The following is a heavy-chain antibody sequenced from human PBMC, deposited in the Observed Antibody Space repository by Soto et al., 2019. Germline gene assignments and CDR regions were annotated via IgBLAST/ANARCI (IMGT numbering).Heavy chain of an antibody. J-gene: IGHJ6*02. CDR1: GFTFSSYS. CDR2: ISSSSSYI. Sequence: GGSLRLSCAASGFTFSSYSMNWVRQAPGKGLEWVSSISSSSSYIYYADSVKGRFTISRDNAKNSLYLQMNSLRAEDTAVYYCARDHSIAGIYYYYYGMDVWGQGTTVTVSS. D-gene: IGHD3-10*01. CDR3: ARDHSIAGIYYYYYGMDV. V-gene: IGHV3-21*01.